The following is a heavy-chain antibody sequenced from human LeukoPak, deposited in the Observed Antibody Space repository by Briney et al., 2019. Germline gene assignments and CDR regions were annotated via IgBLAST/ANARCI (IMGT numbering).Heavy chain of an antibody. Sequence: ASVKVSCKASGYTFTSYAMNWVRQAPGQGLEWMGWINTNTGNPTYAQGFTGRFVFSLDTSVSTTYLQISSLKAEDTAMYYCARFVLVGINNWFDPWGQGTLVTVSS. D-gene: IGHD2-15*01. CDR1: GYTFTSYA. V-gene: IGHV7-4-1*02. CDR2: INTNTGNP. CDR3: ARFVLVGINNWFDP. J-gene: IGHJ5*02.